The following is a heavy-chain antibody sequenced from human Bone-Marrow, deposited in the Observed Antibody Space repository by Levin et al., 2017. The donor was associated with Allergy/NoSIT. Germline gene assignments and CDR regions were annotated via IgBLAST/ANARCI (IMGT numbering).Heavy chain of an antibody. V-gene: IGHV5-51*01. CDR3: ARHAYDSGGYYYHVDY. J-gene: IGHJ4*02. Sequence: PGASVKVSCKGSGYSFTSYWIGWVRQMPGKGLEWMGIIYPSDSDTRYSPSFQGQVTIAADKSISTAYLQWSSLKASDSAIYYCARHAYDSGGYYYHVDYWGQGTLVTVSS. CDR1: GYSFTSYW. CDR2: IYPSDSDT. D-gene: IGHD3-22*01.